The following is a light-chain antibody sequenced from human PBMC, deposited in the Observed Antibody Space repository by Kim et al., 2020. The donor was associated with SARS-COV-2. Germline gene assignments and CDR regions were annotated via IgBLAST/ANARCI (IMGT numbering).Light chain of an antibody. CDR1: QRLRSY. Sequence: SPGESATLSCRASQRLRSYLAWYQHKPGQAPRLLIYDASNRATGIPARFSGSGSGTDFTLTISSLEPEDFAVYYCQQRNNWPRITFGQGTRLEIK. CDR2: DAS. V-gene: IGKV3-11*01. CDR3: QQRNNWPRIT. J-gene: IGKJ5*01.